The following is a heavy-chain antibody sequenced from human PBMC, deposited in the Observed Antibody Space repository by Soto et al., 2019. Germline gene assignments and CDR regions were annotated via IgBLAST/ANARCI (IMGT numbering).Heavy chain of an antibody. V-gene: IGHV3-23*01. J-gene: IGHJ4*02. D-gene: IGHD6-6*01. CDR2: VSGSGGST. CDR3: AKDRTFGPPLVRFDS. CDR1: GFTFSNYA. Sequence: PGGSLRLSCVASGFTFSNYAMTWVRQAPGKGLEWVSGVSGSGGSTYYADSVKGRFTISRDNSKSTLHLQMNSLRVEDTAVYYCAKDRTFGPPLVRFDSWGQGTLVTVSS.